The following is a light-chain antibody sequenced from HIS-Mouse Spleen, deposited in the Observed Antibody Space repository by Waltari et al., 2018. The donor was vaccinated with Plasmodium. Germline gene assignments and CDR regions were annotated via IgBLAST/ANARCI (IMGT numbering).Light chain of an antibody. CDR1: SSDVGGYNY. Sequence: QSALTQPRPVSGPPGQSVTISCTGTSSDVGGYNYVSWYQQHPGKAPKLMIYDVSTRPSGVPDRFSGSKSGNTASLAISGLQAEDEADYYCCSYAGSYTYVFGTGTKVTVL. CDR3: CSYAGSYTYV. V-gene: IGLV2-11*01. CDR2: DVS. J-gene: IGLJ1*01.